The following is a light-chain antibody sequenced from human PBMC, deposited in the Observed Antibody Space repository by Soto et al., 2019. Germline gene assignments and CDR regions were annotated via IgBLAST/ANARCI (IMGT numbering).Light chain of an antibody. CDR2: EVS. J-gene: IGLJ1*01. V-gene: IGLV2-14*01. CDR3: SSYTNSFTYV. CDR1: SSDVGGYNY. Sequence: QSALTQPASVSGSPGQSITISCTGTSSDVGGYNYVSWYQQHPGKAPKLMIYEVSNRPSGVSNRFSGSKSGNTASLTISGRQAEDEADYYCSSYTNSFTYVFGTGTKLTVL.